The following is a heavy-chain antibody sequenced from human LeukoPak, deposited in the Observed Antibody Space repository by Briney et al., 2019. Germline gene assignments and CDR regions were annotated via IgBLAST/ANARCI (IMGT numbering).Heavy chain of an antibody. D-gene: IGHD3-9*01. V-gene: IGHV3-21*01. Sequence: GGSLRLSCAASGFTFSSYSMNWVRQAPGKGLEWVSSINSSCSYIYYADSVKGRFNISRDNAKNSLYLQMNSLRAEDTAVYYCARDQGGLRYFDWLFYWGQGTLVTVSS. CDR2: INSSCSYI. CDR1: GFTFSSYS. J-gene: IGHJ4*02. CDR3: ARDQGGLRYFDWLFY.